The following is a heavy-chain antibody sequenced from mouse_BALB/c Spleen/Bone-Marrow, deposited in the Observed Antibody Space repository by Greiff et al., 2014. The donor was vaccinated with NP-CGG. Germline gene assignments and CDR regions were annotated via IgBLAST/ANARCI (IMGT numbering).Heavy chain of an antibody. Sequence: VQLTESGAELVKPGASVKLSCTASGFNIKDTYMHWVKQRPEQGLEWIGRIDPANGNTKYDPKFQGKATITADTSSNTAYLQLSSLTSEDPAVYYCALYYYGSSGFAYWSQGTLVTVSA. CDR2: IDPANGNT. J-gene: IGHJ3*01. D-gene: IGHD1-1*01. V-gene: IGHV14-3*02. CDR3: ALYYYGSSGFAY. CDR1: GFNIKDTY.